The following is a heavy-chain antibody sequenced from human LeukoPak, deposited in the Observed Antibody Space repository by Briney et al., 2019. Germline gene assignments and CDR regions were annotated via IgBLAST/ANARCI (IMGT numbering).Heavy chain of an antibody. CDR1: GYTFTSYY. CDR2: INPSGGST. V-gene: IGHV1-46*01. CDR3: ATAETGYFSAFDI. D-gene: IGHD3-9*01. J-gene: IGHJ3*02. Sequence: ASVKVSCKASGYTFTSYYMHWVRQAPGQGLEWMGIINPSGGSTSYAQKFQGRVTMTRDMSTSTVYMELSSLRSEDTAVYYCATAETGYFSAFDIWGQGTMVTVSS.